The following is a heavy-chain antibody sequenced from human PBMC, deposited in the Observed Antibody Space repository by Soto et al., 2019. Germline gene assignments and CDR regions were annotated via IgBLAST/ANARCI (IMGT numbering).Heavy chain of an antibody. CDR3: AKHPVVGVAARSPYYYYYMDV. CDR2: ISGSGGST. CDR1: GFTFSSYA. J-gene: IGHJ6*03. V-gene: IGHV3-23*01. Sequence: LRLSCAASGFTFSSYAMSWVRQAPGKGLEWVSAISGSGGSTYYADSVKGRFTISRDNSKNTLYLQMNSLRAEDAAVYYCAKHPVVGVAARSPYYYYYMDVWGKGTTVTVSS. D-gene: IGHD2-15*01.